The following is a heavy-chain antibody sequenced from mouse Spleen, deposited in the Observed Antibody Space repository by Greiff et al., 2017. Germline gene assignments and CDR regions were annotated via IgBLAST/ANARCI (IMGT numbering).Heavy chain of an antibody. CDR2: ISYSGST. Sequence: DVKLQESGPGLVKPSQSLSLTCTVTGYSITSDYAWNWIRQFPGNKLEWMGYISYSGSTSYNPSLKSRISITRDTSKNQFFLQLNSVTTEDTATYYCAKISYGSSPDYWGQGTTLTVSS. CDR1: GYSITSDYA. V-gene: IGHV3-2*02. J-gene: IGHJ2*01. D-gene: IGHD1-1*01. CDR3: AKISYGSSPDY.